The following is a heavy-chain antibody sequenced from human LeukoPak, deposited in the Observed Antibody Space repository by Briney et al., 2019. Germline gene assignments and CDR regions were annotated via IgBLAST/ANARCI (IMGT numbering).Heavy chain of an antibody. J-gene: IGHJ5*01. D-gene: IGHD6-13*01. V-gene: IGHV3-30*04. CDR2: ISYDGSNK. CDR1: GFTFSSYA. CDR3: ARTAIAAAAFYNWFDS. Sequence: GGSLRLSCAASGFTFSSYAMHWVRQAPGKGLEWVAVISYDGSNKYYADSVKGRFTISRDNSKNTLYLQMNSLRAGDTAVYYCARTAIAAAAFYNWFDSWGQGTLVTVSS.